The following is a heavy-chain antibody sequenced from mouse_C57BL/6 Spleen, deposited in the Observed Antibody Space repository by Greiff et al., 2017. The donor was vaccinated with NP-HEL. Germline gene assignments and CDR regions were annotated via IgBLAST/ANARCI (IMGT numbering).Heavy chain of an antibody. CDR3: ARQIYDGYYNYYAMDY. CDR1: GFSLTSYG. D-gene: IGHD2-3*01. J-gene: IGHJ4*01. CDR2: IWSDGST. V-gene: IGHV2-6-1*01. Sequence: VMLVESGPGLVAPSQSLSITCTVSGFSLTSYGVHWVRQPPGKGLEWLVVIWSDGSTTYNSALKSRLSISKDNSKSQVFLKMNSLQTDDTAMYYCARQIYDGYYNYYAMDYWGQGTSVTVSS.